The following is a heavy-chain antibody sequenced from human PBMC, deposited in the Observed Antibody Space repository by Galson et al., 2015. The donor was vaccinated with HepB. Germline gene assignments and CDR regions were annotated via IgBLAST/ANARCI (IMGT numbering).Heavy chain of an antibody. CDR3: ATVDCSSTSCYGEDAFDI. D-gene: IGHD2-2*01. J-gene: IGHJ3*02. Sequence: SVKVSCKVSGYTLTDFSMHWVRQAPGKGLEWMGGFDPEDGETIYAQKIQGRVTMTEDTSTDTAYMELSSLRSEDTAVYYCATVDCSSTSCYGEDAFDIWGQGTMVTVSS. V-gene: IGHV1-24*01. CDR2: FDPEDGET. CDR1: GYTLTDFS.